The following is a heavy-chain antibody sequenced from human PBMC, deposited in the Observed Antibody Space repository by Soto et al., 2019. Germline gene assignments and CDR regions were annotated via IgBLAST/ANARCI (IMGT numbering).Heavy chain of an antibody. CDR1: GYTFIDYY. CDR3: ATLGAGAFDH. D-gene: IGHD3-16*01. J-gene: IGHJ4*02. V-gene: IGHV1-2*02. Sequence: QVQLVQSGAELKNPGASVKVSCKASGYTFIDYYIHWVRQAPGQGLEGLGWINPNSGATNYAQKVQGRVTMTRDRSINTAYVELSGLRSDDTALYYCATLGAGAFDHWGQGNRVTVPS. CDR2: INPNSGAT.